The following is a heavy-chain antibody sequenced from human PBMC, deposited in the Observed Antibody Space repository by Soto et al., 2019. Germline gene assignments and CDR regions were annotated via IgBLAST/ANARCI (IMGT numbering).Heavy chain of an antibody. J-gene: IGHJ5*02. D-gene: IGHD3-10*01. CDR2: FFYSGST. V-gene: IGHV4-39*07. CDR1: GGSISSSSYY. CDR3: ARVSGP. Sequence: SETLSLTCTVSGGSISSSSYYWGWIRQPPGKGLEWTGSFFYSGSTYYNPPLKSRVTISVDTSKNQFSLKLSSVTAADTAVYYCARVSGPWGQGTLVTVSS.